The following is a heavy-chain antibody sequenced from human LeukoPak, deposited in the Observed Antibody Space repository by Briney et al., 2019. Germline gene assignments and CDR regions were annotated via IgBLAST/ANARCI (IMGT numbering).Heavy chain of an antibody. D-gene: IGHD6-19*01. V-gene: IGHV3-21*01. Sequence: GGSLRLSCAASGSTFSSYGMNWVRQAPGKGLEWVSSISSDSNDINYADSVKGRFTISRDNAKNTLYLQMNSLRAEDTAVYYCARGADTGYSSDSWGQGTLVTVSS. J-gene: IGHJ5*02. CDR1: GSTFSSYG. CDR2: ISSDSNDI. CDR3: ARGADTGYSSDS.